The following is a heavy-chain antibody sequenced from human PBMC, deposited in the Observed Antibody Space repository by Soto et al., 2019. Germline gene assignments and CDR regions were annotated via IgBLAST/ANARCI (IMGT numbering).Heavy chain of an antibody. CDR3: ARHYPSIAAQYYYGMDV. V-gene: IGHV4-31*03. J-gene: IGHJ6*02. D-gene: IGHD6-6*01. CDR1: GAALNRGNYY. Sequence: SETLSLTCSVSGAALNRGNYYWSWIRQVPGKGLEWIGHIYVTGAVDYNPSLRDRITISQDTSERQFSLNLRLVTAADTAVYYCARHYPSIAAQYYYGMDVWGQGTTVTVSS. CDR2: IYVTGAV.